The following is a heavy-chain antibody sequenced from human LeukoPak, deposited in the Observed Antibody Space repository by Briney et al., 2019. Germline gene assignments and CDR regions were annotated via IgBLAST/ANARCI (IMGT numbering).Heavy chain of an antibody. Sequence: SETLSLTCTVSGGSIRSSSSYWGWVRQPPGKGLEWIGSIYYIGSTYYNPSLKSRVTIFVDTSKNQFSLNLSSATAADTAVYYCLRGNYGSGSYQFDYWGQGTLVTVSS. D-gene: IGHD3-10*01. CDR2: IYYIGST. V-gene: IGHV4-39*01. CDR1: GGSIRSSSSY. CDR3: LRGNYGSGSYQFDY. J-gene: IGHJ4*02.